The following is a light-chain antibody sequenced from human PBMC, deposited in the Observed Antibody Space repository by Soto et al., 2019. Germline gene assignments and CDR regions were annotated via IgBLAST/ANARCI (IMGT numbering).Light chain of an antibody. Sequence: DIQLTQSPSSLSASVGDRVTITCRASQGISNYLAWYQQKPGKVPKLLIYAASTLQSGVPSRFSGSGSGTDFTLTISSLQPEDVATYYCQKYNSASLPIFTFGPGTKVDIK. J-gene: IGKJ3*01. CDR2: AAS. CDR1: QGISNY. V-gene: IGKV1-27*01. CDR3: QKYNSASLPIFT.